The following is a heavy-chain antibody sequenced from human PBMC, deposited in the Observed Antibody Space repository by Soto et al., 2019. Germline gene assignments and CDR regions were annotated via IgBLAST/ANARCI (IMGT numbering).Heavy chain of an antibody. J-gene: IGHJ5*02. CDR2: INPNSGGK. CDR1: GYTFTGYY. CDR3: ARIAQWARLSRDP. V-gene: IGHV1-2*02. D-gene: IGHD6-19*01. Sequence: QVQLVQSGAEVKKPGASVKVSCKASGYTFTGYYMHWVRQAPGQGLEWMGWINPNSGGKNYAQKVQGRVTMTRDTSSSTAYRELSRLRSDDTAVDYCARIAQWARLSRDPWGQGTLVTVSS.